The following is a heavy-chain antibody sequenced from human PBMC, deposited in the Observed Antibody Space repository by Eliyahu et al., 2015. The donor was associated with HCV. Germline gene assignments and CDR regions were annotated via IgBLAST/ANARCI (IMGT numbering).Heavy chain of an antibody. CDR1: GYTFTNYA. V-gene: IGHV1-3*01. D-gene: IGHD4-17*01. J-gene: IGHJ4*02. Sequence: QVQLVQSGAEVKKPGASVKVSCKASGYTFTNYAMHWVRQAPGQRLEWMGWINAGNGNTKYSQKFQGRVTITRDTSASTAYMELSSLRSEDTAVYYCARDRGYGDFLFDYWGQGTLVTVSS. CDR3: ARDRGYGDFLFDY. CDR2: INAGNGNT.